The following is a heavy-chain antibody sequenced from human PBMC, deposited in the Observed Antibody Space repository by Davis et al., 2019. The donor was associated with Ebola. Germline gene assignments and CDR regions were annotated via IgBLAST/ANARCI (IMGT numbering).Heavy chain of an antibody. CDR3: ARDGYNSATFWDY. Sequence: ASVKVSCKASGYTFTSYYMHWVRQAPGQGLEWMGIINPSGGSTSYAQKFQGRVTITADESTSTAYMELSSLRSEDTAVYYCARDGYNSATFWDYWGQGTLVTVSS. J-gene: IGHJ4*02. CDR1: GYTFTSYY. D-gene: IGHD5-24*01. CDR2: INPSGGST. V-gene: IGHV1-46*01.